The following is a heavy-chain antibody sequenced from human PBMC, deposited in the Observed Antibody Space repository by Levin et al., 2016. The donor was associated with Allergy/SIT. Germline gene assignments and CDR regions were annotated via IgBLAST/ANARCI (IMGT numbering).Heavy chain of an antibody. Sequence: SETLSLTCTVSGGSISSYYWSWIRQPPGKGLEWIGYIYYSGSTNYNPSLKSRVTISVDTSRNQFSLKLSSVTAADTAVYYCARHVFRTGPYSTTDGGGWFDPWGQGTLVTVSS. D-gene: IGHD3-9*01. CDR3: ARHVFRTGPYSTTDGGGWFDP. J-gene: IGHJ5*02. CDR1: GGSISSYY. CDR2: IYYSGST. V-gene: IGHV4-59*08.